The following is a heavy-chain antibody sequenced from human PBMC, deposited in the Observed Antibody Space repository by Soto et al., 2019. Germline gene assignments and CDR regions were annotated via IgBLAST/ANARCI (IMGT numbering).Heavy chain of an antibody. J-gene: IGHJ6*02. Sequence: QVQLVQSGAEVREPGASVKVSCKASGYSFPSYGISWVRQAPGQGLEWMGWISIHDGNTNYAQKFQGRVTMTTDTSTSTAYMELRSLRSDDTAVYYCARDAVSWNDGTDDYFYGLDVWGQGTTVTVSS. CDR3: ARDAVSWNDGTDDYFYGLDV. D-gene: IGHD1-1*01. CDR2: ISIHDGNT. V-gene: IGHV1-18*01. CDR1: GYSFPSYG.